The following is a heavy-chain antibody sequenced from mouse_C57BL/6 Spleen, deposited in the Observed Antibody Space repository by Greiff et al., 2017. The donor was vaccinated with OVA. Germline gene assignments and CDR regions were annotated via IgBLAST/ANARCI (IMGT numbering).Heavy chain of an antibody. V-gene: IGHV5-4*03. Sequence: EVMLVESGGGLVKPGGSLKLSCAASGFTFSSYAMSWVRQTPEKRLEWVATISDGGSYTYYPDNVKGRFTISRDNAKNNLYLQMSHLKSEDTAMYYCARGYDYDVGYFDYWGQGTTLTVSS. CDR2: ISDGGSYT. CDR3: ARGYDYDVGYFDY. J-gene: IGHJ2*01. D-gene: IGHD2-4*01. CDR1: GFTFSSYA.